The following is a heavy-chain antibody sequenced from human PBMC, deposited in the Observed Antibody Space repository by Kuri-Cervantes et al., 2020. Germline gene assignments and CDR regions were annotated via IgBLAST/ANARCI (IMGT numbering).Heavy chain of an antibody. Sequence: GESLKISCAASGFTFSSYWMSWVRQAPGKGLEWVANIKQDGSEKYYVDSVKGRFTISRNNSKNTLHLQMNSLRAEDTALYYCAKEARVRYYFDYWGQGTLVTVSS. CDR3: AKEARVRYYFDY. J-gene: IGHJ4*02. CDR1: GFTFSSYW. V-gene: IGHV3-7*01. CDR2: IKQDGSEK.